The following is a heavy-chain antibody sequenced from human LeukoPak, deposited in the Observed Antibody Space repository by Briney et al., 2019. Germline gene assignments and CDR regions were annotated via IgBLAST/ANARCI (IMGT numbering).Heavy chain of an antibody. CDR1: GVTFCSYW. CDR3: ARDGGIHFDY. D-gene: IGHD1-26*01. Sequence: VGCLRLSCAASGVTFCSYWMHAVRQAPGEGVVWVSRINSDGSSTSYADSVKGRFTISRDNAKNTLYLQMNSLRAEDTAVYYCARDGGIHFDYWGQGTLVTVSS. CDR2: INSDGSST. J-gene: IGHJ4*02. V-gene: IGHV3-74*01.